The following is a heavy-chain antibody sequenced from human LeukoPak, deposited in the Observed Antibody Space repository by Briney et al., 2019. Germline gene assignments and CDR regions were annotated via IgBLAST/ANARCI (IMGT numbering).Heavy chain of an antibody. D-gene: IGHD5-24*01. V-gene: IGHV3-7*01. CDR2: IKQDGTEK. CDR3: ARDRVEMATITGGFDY. CDR1: GFIFNNYW. Sequence: GGSLRLSCAASGFIFNNYWMTWVRQAPGKGLEWVANIKQDGTEKHYVDSVKGRFTISRDDAKNSLYLQMNSLRAEDTAVYYCARDRVEMATITGGFDYWGQGTLVTVSS. J-gene: IGHJ4*02.